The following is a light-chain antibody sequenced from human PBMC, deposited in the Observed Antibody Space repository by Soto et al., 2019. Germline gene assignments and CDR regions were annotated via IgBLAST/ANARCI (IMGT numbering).Light chain of an antibody. V-gene: IGKV1-12*01. J-gene: IGKJ4*01. CDR2: AAS. CDR3: QQGNSFPHT. CDR1: EGIAAW. Sequence: DIQMTQSPSSVSAXXGDRVTITCRASEGIAAWLAWYQQKPGKAPKLLIYAASTLQSGVPSRFSGSGSGTDFTLTISSLQPEDFATYYCQQGNSFPHTFGGGTKVEIK.